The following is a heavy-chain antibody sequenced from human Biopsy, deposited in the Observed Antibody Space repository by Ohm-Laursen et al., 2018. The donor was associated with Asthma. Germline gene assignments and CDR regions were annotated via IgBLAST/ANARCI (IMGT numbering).Heavy chain of an antibody. V-gene: IGHV1-24*01. CDR1: GYSLTDLS. CDR3: ASDFPKDYVRYNFQF. J-gene: IGHJ4*02. Sequence: GASVKVSCKISGYSLTDLSMHWVRQAPGQGLEWMGGHDHEGGGTVNARRFQGRVTMTEDTSTDTAYMELSSLSSDGTAVYYCASDFPKDYVRYNFQFWGQGTLVTVSS. CDR2: HDHEGGGT. D-gene: IGHD4-17*01.